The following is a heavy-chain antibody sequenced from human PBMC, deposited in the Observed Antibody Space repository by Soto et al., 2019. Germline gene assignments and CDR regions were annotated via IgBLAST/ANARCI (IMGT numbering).Heavy chain of an antibody. CDR1: GGTFSSYA. V-gene: IGHV1-69*05. J-gene: IGHJ5*02. CDR2: IIPIFGTA. CDR3: AREGDIVRRDLAQNWFDP. D-gene: IGHD2-15*01. Sequence: GASVKVSCKASGGTFSSYAISWVRQAPGQGLEWMGGIIPIFGTANYAQKLQGRVTMTTDTSTSTAYMELRSLRSDDTAVYYCAREGDIVRRDLAQNWFDPWGQGTLVTVSS.